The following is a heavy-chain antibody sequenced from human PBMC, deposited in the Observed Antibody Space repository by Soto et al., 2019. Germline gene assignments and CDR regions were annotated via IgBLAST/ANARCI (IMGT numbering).Heavy chain of an antibody. CDR2: IYYSGST. CDR3: ARHGLQGYCSSTSCYHFDD. D-gene: IGHD2-2*01. CDR1: GGSISSYY. J-gene: IGHJ4*02. V-gene: IGHV4-59*08. Sequence: PSETLSLTCTVSGGSISSYYWSWIRQPPGKGLEWIGYIYYSGSTNYNPSLKSRVTISVDTSKNQFSLKLSSVTAADTAVYYCARHGLQGYCSSTSCYHFDDWGPGTLVTVSS.